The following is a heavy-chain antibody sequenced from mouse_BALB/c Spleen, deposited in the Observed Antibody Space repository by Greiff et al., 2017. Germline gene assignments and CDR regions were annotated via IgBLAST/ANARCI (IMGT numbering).Heavy chain of an antibody. D-gene: IGHD2-1*01. CDR1: GFTFSSYA. Sequence: EVKVVESGGGLVKPGGSLKLSCAASGFTFSSYAMSWVRQTPEKRLEWVASISSGGSTYYPDSVKGRFTISRDNARNILYLQMSSLRSEDTAMYYCARGDGNSPYYAMDYWGQGTSVTVSS. J-gene: IGHJ4*01. V-gene: IGHV5-6-5*01. CDR3: ARGDGNSPYYAMDY. CDR2: ISSGGST.